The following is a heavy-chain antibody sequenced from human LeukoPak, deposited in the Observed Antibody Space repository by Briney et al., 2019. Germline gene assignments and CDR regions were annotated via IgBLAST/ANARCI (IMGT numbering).Heavy chain of an antibody. Sequence: AETLSLTCSVSGDSLRSYYWIWIRHPPGQGGVCLGHINDRGSTNYNPPRQGRVTISIDTSKNQFSLKVNSVTAADTAVYYCVRDSRYGSGWFEDGLDFWGQGTTVTVSS. J-gene: IGHJ6*02. D-gene: IGHD6-13*01. CDR1: GDSLRSYY. V-gene: IGHV4-59*01. CDR2: INDRGST. CDR3: VRDSRYGSGWFEDGLDF.